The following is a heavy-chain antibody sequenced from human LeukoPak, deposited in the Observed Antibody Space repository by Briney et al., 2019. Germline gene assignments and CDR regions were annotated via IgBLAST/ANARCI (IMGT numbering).Heavy chain of an antibody. D-gene: IGHD5-12*01. V-gene: IGHV5-51*01. CDR2: IYPGDSDT. J-gene: IGHJ5*02. CDR3: ARRAYSGYEGSWFDT. Sequence: GESLKISGKGSGYSFTSYWIGWVRQMPGKGLEGMGIIYPGDSDTRYSPSFQGQVTISADKSVSTAYLQWSSLKASDTAMYYCARRAYSGYEGSWFDTWGQGTPVTVSS. CDR1: GYSFTSYW.